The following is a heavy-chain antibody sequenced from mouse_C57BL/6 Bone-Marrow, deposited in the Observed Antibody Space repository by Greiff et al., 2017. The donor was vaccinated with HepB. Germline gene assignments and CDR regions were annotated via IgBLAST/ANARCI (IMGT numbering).Heavy chain of an antibody. Sequence: QVQLQQSGAELVRPGTSVKVSCKASGYAFTNYLIEWVKQRPGQGLEWIGVINPGSGGTNYNEKFKGKATLTADKSSSTAYMQLSSLTSEDSAVYLCARCDGYLGAYWGQGTLVTVSA. CDR2: INPGSGGT. V-gene: IGHV1-54*01. CDR1: GYAFTNYL. J-gene: IGHJ3*01. CDR3: ARCDGYLGAY. D-gene: IGHD2-3*01.